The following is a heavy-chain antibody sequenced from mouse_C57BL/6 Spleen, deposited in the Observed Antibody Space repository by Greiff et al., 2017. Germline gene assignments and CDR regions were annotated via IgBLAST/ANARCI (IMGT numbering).Heavy chain of an antibody. V-gene: IGHV3-6*01. Sequence: DVKLVESGPGLVKPSQSLSLTCSVTGYSITSGYYWNWIRQFPGNKLEWMGYISYDGSNNYNPSLKNRISITRDTSKNQFFLKLNSVTTEDTATDYCSREGFYYDYDDAYWGQGTLVTVSA. D-gene: IGHD2-4*01. J-gene: IGHJ3*01. CDR3: SREGFYYDYDDAY. CDR1: GYSITSGYY. CDR2: ISYDGSN.